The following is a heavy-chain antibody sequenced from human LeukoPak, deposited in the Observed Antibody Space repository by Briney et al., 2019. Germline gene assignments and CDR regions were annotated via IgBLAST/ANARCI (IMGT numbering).Heavy chain of an antibody. CDR3: ARAHVVVLGGALGGMDV. CDR1: GGTFSSFA. CDR2: FIPIFGSA. D-gene: IGHD3-10*01. V-gene: IGHV1-69*13. J-gene: IGHJ6*02. Sequence: SVKVYCKASGGTFSSFAISWVRQAPGQGLEWMGGFIPIFGSAKYAQKFQGRVTITADESTSTAYMELSSLRSDDTAVYYCARAHVVVLGGALGGMDVWGQGTTVTVSS.